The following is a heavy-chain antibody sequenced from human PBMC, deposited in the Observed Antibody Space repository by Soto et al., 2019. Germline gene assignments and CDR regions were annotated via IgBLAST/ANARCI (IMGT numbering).Heavy chain of an antibody. D-gene: IGHD1-1*01. Sequence: SETLSLTCTVSGGYISSYYCSWIRQPPGKGLEWIGYIYYSGSTNYNPSLKSRVTISVDTSKNQFSLKLSSVTAADTAVYYCARRYGYSFDYWGQGTLVTVSS. CDR2: IYYSGST. CDR1: GGYISSYY. J-gene: IGHJ4*02. V-gene: IGHV4-59*08. CDR3: ARRYGYSFDY.